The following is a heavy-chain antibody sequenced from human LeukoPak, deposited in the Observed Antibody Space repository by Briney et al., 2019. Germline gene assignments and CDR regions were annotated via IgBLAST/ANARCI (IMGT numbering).Heavy chain of an antibody. V-gene: IGHV4-61*02. D-gene: IGHD5-12*01. Sequence: PSETLSLTCTVSGGSISSGSYYWSSIRQPAGKGLEWIGRIYTRGSTKSNPSLTIRLTISVDTSNNQFSLKLCSVTAADTAVYYCARMVRRLERLNIGGSSDYATIYYFDYWGQGTLVTVSS. J-gene: IGHJ4*02. CDR3: ARMVRRLERLNIGGSSDYATIYYFDY. CDR1: GGSISSGSYY. CDR2: IYTRGST.